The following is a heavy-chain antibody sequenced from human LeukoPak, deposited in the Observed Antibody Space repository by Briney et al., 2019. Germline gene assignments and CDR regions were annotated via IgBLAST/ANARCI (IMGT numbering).Heavy chain of an antibody. V-gene: IGHV4-59*01. CDR3: ARDSGDYADY. CDR2: IYYSGST. D-gene: IGHD4-17*01. Sequence: SETLSLTCTVSGGSISSYHWSWIRQPPGKGLEWIGYIYYSGSTNYNPSLKSRVTISVDTSKNQFSLKLSSVTAADTAVYYCARDSGDYADYWGQGTLVTVSS. CDR1: GGSISSYH. J-gene: IGHJ4*02.